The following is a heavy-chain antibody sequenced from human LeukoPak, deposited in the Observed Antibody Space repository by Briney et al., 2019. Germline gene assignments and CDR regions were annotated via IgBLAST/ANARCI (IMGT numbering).Heavy chain of an antibody. V-gene: IGHV4-61*02. CDR3: ARESGGYYYDSSGYYYA. J-gene: IGHJ4*02. D-gene: IGHD3-22*01. Sequence: PSQTLSLTCTVSGGSISSGSYYWSWIRQPAGKGLEWIGRICTSGSTNYNPSLKSRVTISVDTSKNQFSLKLSSVTAADTAVYYCARESGGYYYDSSGYYYAWGQGTLVTVSS. CDR2: ICTSGST. CDR1: GGSISSGSYY.